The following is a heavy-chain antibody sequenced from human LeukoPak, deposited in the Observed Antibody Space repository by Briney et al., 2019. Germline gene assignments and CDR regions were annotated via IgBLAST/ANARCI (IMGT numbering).Heavy chain of an antibody. V-gene: IGHV4-61*01. Sequence: SETLSLTCTVSGVSVSSGNYYWTWIRQPPGKGLEWIGYIYHSGSTNYNPSLKSRVTFSIDMSRNQFSLKLSSVTAADTAMYFCARHYYDTSGFPPYYFDQWGQGTLVTVSS. J-gene: IGHJ4*02. CDR3: ARHYYDTSGFPPYYFDQ. D-gene: IGHD3-22*01. CDR2: IYHSGST. CDR1: GVSVSSGNYY.